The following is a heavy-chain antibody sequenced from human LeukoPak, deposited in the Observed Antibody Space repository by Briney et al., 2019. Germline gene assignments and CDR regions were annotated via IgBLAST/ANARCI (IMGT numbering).Heavy chain of an antibody. V-gene: IGHV1-2*02. Sequence: ASVKVSCKASGYTFTGYYIHWVRQAPGQGLEWMGWINPNSGGTNYAQKFQGRVTMTRDTSISTAYMELSSLRSDDTAVYYCARDRADGGYLNYWGQGALVTVFS. CDR3: ARDRADGGYLNY. D-gene: IGHD3-10*01. J-gene: IGHJ4*02. CDR2: INPNSGGT. CDR1: GYTFTGYY.